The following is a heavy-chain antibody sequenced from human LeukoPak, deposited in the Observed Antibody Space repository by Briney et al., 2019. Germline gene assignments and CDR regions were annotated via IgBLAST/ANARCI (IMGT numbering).Heavy chain of an antibody. CDR1: GYTPTVLS. J-gene: IGHJ4*02. CDR3: ATAALPYYYGSGRGGDFDY. Sequence: ASAKVSCKLSGYTPTVLSMHSVRQSPREGLEWRGGFDPEDGETIYAQKFQGRVTMTEDTSTDPAYMELSSLRSEDPAVYYCATAALPYYYGSGRGGDFDYWGQGTLVTVSS. D-gene: IGHD3-10*01. CDR2: FDPEDGET. V-gene: IGHV1-24*01.